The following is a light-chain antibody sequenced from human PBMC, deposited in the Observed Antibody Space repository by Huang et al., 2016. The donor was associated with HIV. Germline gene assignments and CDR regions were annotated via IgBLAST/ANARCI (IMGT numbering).Light chain of an antibody. CDR1: QSVSSN. CDR3: QQYNNWPPLT. Sequence: EIVMTQSPATLSVSPGERATLSCRASQSVSSNLAWYQQKPGQAPRRLIYGASTRATGIPARFSGSGSGTEFTLTISSLQSEDFAVYYCQQYNNWPPLTFGGGTKVGIK. V-gene: IGKV3-15*01. J-gene: IGKJ4*01. CDR2: GAS.